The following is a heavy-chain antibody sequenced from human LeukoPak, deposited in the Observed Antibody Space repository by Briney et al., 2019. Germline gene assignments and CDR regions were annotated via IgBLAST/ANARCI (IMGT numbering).Heavy chain of an antibody. CDR2: ISDSGST. Sequence: SETLSLTCTVSGGPISSYYWSWIRQPPGKGLEWIAYISDSGSTKYNPSLESRVTMSVDASMTHLSLRLSSVTAADSAVYYCARVRIEYRSPYFDYWGQGTLVTVSS. D-gene: IGHD3-16*02. CDR1: GGPISSYY. V-gene: IGHV4-59*01. J-gene: IGHJ4*02. CDR3: ARVRIEYRSPYFDY.